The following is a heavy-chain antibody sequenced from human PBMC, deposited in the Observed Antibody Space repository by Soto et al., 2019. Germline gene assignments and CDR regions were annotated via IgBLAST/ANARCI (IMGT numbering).Heavy chain of an antibody. D-gene: IGHD3-10*01. CDR2: IGTTGDT. J-gene: IGHJ6*02. V-gene: IGHV3-13*01. Sequence: GGSLRLSCAASGFTFSSYDMHWVRQATGKGLEWVSAIGTTGDTYYPGSVKGRFTISRENAKNSLYLKMDSLRAEETAVYYCARGGYGSGSFNLYYYGMDVWGQGTTVTVSS. CDR1: GFTFSSYD. CDR3: ARGGYGSGSFNLYYYGMDV.